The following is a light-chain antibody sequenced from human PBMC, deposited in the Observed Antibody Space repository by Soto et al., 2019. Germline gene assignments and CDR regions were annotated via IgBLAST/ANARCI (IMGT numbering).Light chain of an antibody. Sequence: VMTQSPATLSVSPGERATLSCRASQSVSSNLAWYQQKPGQAPRLLIYGASTRATGIPARFSGSGSGTEFSLTISSLQSEDFAVYYCQQYNDWPPWTFGQGTKVEIK. CDR1: QSVSSN. J-gene: IGKJ1*01. V-gene: IGKV3-15*01. CDR2: GAS. CDR3: QQYNDWPPWT.